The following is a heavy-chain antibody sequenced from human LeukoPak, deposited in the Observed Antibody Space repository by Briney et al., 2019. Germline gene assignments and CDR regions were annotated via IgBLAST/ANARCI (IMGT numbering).Heavy chain of an antibody. CDR3: AKEGGASRFDY. J-gene: IGHJ4*02. D-gene: IGHD5-12*01. CDR1: GFTFRNYG. Sequence: GGTLRLSCAASGFTFRNYGMSWVRQAPGKGLEWVSGVGGSGGSTYYADSVKGRFTISRDNSKNTLYLQMNSLRAEDTAVYYCAKEGGASRFDYWGQGTLVTVSS. CDR2: VGGSGGST. V-gene: IGHV3-23*01.